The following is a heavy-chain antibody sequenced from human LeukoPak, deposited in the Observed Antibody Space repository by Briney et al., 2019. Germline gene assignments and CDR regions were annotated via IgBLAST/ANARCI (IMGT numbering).Heavy chain of an antibody. CDR3: ARGLRNYYGSGSYPDLYPYFV. J-gene: IGHJ4*02. D-gene: IGHD3-10*01. V-gene: IGHV3-30-3*01. CDR2: ISYDGSNK. Sequence: PGGSLRLSCAASGFTFSSYAMHWVRQAPGKGLEWVAVISYDGSNKYYADSVKGRFTISRDNSKNTLYLQMNSLRAEDTAVYYCARGLRNYYGSGSYPDLYPYFVWGQGTLVTVSS. CDR1: GFTFSSYA.